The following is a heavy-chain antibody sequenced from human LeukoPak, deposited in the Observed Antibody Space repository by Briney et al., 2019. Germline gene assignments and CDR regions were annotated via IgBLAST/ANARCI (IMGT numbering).Heavy chain of an antibody. CDR2: IYYSGST. J-gene: IGHJ3*02. Sequence: SETLPLTCTVSGGSISSSSYYWGWIRQPPGKGLEWIGSIYYSGSTYYNPSLKSRVTISVDTSKNQFSLKLSSVTAADTAVYYCAPKGLLRAFDIWGQGTMVTVSS. D-gene: IGHD1-26*01. CDR3: APKGLLRAFDI. CDR1: GGSISSSSYY. V-gene: IGHV4-39*01.